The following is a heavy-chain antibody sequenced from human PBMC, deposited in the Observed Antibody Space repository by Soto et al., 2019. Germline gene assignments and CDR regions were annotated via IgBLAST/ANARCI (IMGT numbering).Heavy chain of an antibody. Sequence: TLSLTFTVSRGSISSYYWSWIRQPPGKGLEWIGYIYYSGSTNYNPSLKSRVTISVDTSKNQFSLKLSSVTAADTAVYYCARGHGTRRVAASNWFVPWGEGALVTVAS. CDR3: ARGHGTRRVAASNWFVP. CDR2: IYYSGST. CDR1: RGSISSYY. D-gene: IGHD2-15*01. J-gene: IGHJ5*02. V-gene: IGHV4-59*01.